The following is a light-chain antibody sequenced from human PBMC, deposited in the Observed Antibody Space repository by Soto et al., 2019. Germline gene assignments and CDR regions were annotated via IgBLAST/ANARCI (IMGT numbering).Light chain of an antibody. CDR3: QEYGSSPRT. J-gene: IGKJ2*01. V-gene: IGKV3-20*01. CDR1: QSVSSSF. Sequence: EIVLTQSPGTLSLSPGERATLSCRASQSVSSSFLAWYQQKPGQAPSLLIYGASSRATGIPDRFSGSGSGRDFTLNISGVEPEDFAVYYCQEYGSSPRTFGEGSKVEIK. CDR2: GAS.